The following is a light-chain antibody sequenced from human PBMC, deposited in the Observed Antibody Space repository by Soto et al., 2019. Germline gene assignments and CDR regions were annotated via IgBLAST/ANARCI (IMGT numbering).Light chain of an antibody. V-gene: IGKV1-39*01. CDR1: QTIAMY. CDR2: TTS. J-gene: IGKJ2*01. Sequence: DIQMTQSPSSLSAPVGDRVTITCRASQTIAMYVNWFQQKPGQAPKPLIYTTSSLQSGVPPRFSGSGSETDFTLTISRLQPEDSATYYCQQSFTTPYTFGQGTKLEIK. CDR3: QQSFTTPYT.